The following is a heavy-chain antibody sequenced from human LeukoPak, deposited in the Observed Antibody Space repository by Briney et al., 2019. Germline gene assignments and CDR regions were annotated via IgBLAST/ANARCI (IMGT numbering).Heavy chain of an antibody. CDR2: IKQDGSEK. V-gene: IGHV3-7*03. J-gene: IGHJ4*02. CDR1: GFTFSNYW. D-gene: IGHD6-13*01. Sequence: GGSLRLSCAASGFTFSNYWMNWVRQAPGKGLEWVANIKQDGSEKYYVDSVKGRFTISRDNAKNSLYLQINSLEAEDTAVYYCARWGHLVRQPAGDYWSQGTLVAVSS. CDR3: ARWGHLVRQPAGDY.